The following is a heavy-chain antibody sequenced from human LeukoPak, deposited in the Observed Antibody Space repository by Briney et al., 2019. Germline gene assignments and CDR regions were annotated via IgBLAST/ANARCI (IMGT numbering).Heavy chain of an antibody. V-gene: IGHV3-23*01. Sequence: QPGGSLRLSCAASGFTFSNYAMSWVRQAPGKGLELVSSINFSGGDSTYYADSVKGRFTISRDNSKNTLYLQMNSLRAEDTAIYYCAKTAEYYGSGNIDYWGQGTLVTVSS. CDR2: INFSGGDST. D-gene: IGHD3-10*01. J-gene: IGHJ4*02. CDR1: GFTFSNYA. CDR3: AKTAEYYGSGNIDY.